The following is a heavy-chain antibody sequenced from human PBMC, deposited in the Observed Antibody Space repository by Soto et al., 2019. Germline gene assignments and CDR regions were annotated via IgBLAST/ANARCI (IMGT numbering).Heavy chain of an antibody. V-gene: IGHV3-23*01. CDR3: ARSRDPIAAAGTSLYYYYYMDV. Sequence: GGSLRLSCAASGFTFSSYAMSWVRLAPGKGLEWVSAISGSGGSTYYADSVKGRFTISRDNSKNTLYLQMNSLRAEDTAVYYCARSRDPIAAAGTSLYYYYYMDVWGKGTTVTVSS. D-gene: IGHD6-13*01. CDR1: GFTFSSYA. J-gene: IGHJ6*03. CDR2: ISGSGGST.